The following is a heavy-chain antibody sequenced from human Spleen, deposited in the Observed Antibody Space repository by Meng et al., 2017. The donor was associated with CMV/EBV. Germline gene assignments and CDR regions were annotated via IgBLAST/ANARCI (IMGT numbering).Heavy chain of an antibody. CDR2: ISDDGSNE. CDR3: AREGYTLGRFGAFDI. Sequence: GGSLRLSCAASGFTFSSYAMHWVRQAPGKGLEWVALISDDGSNEYYVDSVKGRFTISRDNSKNTLYLQMNSLRAEDSAVYFCAREGYTLGRFGAFDIWGQGTMVTVSS. CDR1: GFTFSSYA. J-gene: IGHJ3*02. D-gene: IGHD2-2*02. V-gene: IGHV3-30*04.